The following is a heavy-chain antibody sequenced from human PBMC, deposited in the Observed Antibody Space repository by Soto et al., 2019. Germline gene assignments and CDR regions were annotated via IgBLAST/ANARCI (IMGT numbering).Heavy chain of an antibody. V-gene: IGHV4-39*07. CDR1: GGSISSSSYY. J-gene: IGHJ3*02. D-gene: IGHD5-18*01. CDR2: IYYSGST. Sequence: SETLSLTCTVSGGSISSSSYYWGWIRQPPGKGLEWIGSIYYSGSTYYNPSLKSRVTISVDTSKNQFSLKLSSVTAADTAVYYCARGGTAMDDAFDIWGQGTMVTVSS. CDR3: ARGGTAMDDAFDI.